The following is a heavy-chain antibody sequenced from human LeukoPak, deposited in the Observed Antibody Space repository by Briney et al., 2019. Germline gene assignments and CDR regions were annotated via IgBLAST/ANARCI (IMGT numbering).Heavy chain of an antibody. Sequence: PSETLSLTCTVSGGSISSYYWSWIRQPPGKGLQWIGYIYYSGSTNYNPSLKSRVTISVDTSKNQFSLKLSSVTAADTAVYYCAKERSSWAFDIWGQGTMVTVSS. V-gene: IGHV4-59*12. CDR3: AKERSSWAFDI. CDR2: IYYSGST. D-gene: IGHD3-10*01. CDR1: GGSISSYY. J-gene: IGHJ3*02.